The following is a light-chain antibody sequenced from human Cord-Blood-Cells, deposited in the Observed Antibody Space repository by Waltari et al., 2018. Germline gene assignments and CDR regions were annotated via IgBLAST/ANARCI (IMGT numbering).Light chain of an antibody. CDR3: CSYAGSYNVV. J-gene: IGLJ2*01. CDR1: SSDVGGYNY. CDR2: DVS. Sequence: QSALTQPRPVSGSPGQSVTISCPGTSSDVGGYNYVSWYQQHPGKAPKLMIYDVSKRPSGVPDRFSGSKSGNTASLTISGLQAEDEADYYCCSYAGSYNVVFGGGTKLTVL. V-gene: IGLV2-11*01.